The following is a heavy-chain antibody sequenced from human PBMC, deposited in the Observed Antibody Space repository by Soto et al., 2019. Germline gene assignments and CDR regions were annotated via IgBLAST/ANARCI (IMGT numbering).Heavy chain of an antibody. V-gene: IGHV4-31*03. D-gene: IGHD2-15*01. J-gene: IGHJ3*02. CDR1: GGSISSGGYY. CDR3: ARDTVVVAATLGAFDS. CDR2: IYYRGST. Sequence: QVQLQESGPGLVKPSQTLSLTCTVSGGSISSGGYYWSWIRQHPGKGLEWIGYIYYRGSTYYHPYLKSRVTISVDTSKNQFSLKLSSVTAADTAVYYCARDTVVVAATLGAFDSWGQGTMVTVSS.